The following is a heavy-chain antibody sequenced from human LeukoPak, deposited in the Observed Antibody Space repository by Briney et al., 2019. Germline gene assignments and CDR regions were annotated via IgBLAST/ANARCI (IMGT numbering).Heavy chain of an antibody. CDR1: GYTFSDYY. D-gene: IGHD3-10*01. V-gene: IGHV1-2*02. CDR2: INPNSGGT. CDR3: ARVVGARGYGSGSHYYYYGMDV. Sequence: ASVKVSCQASGYTFSDYYMHWVRQAPGQGLEWMGWINPNSGGTNSAQKFQGRVTMTRDTSISTAYMELSRLRSDDTAVYYCARVVGARGYGSGSHYYYYGMDVWGQGTTVTVFS. J-gene: IGHJ6*02.